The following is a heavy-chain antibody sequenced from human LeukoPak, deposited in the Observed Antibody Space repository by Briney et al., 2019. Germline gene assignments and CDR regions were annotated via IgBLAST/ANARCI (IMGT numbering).Heavy chain of an antibody. D-gene: IGHD2-15*01. V-gene: IGHV3-23*01. Sequence: GGSLRLSCAASGFTFSSYAMTWVRQAPGKGLEWVSAISGSGGSTYYADSVKGRFSISRDNSKNTMFLQMNSLRAEDTAVYYCAKEYCSGGTCYIFLDYWGQGALVTVSS. CDR2: ISGSGGST. CDR1: GFTFSSYA. J-gene: IGHJ4*02. CDR3: AKEYCSGGTCYIFLDY.